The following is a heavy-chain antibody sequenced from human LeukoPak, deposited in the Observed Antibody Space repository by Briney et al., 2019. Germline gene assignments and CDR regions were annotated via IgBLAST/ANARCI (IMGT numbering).Heavy chain of an antibody. CDR3: AGGNAMDV. Sequence: GGSLRLSCVVSGFPFSNSWMYWVRQAPGKGLEGVANIKKDGSGISYVDSVKGRFIISRDNTRNSLYLQMNSLTVEDTAVYFWAGGNAMDVWGKGTAVTVSS. CDR2: IKKDGSGI. CDR1: GFPFSNSW. V-gene: IGHV3-7*03. J-gene: IGHJ6*04.